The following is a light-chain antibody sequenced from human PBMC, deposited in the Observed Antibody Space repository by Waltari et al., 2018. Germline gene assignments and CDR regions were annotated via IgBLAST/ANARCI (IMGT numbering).Light chain of an antibody. CDR1: QSVSSN. CDR2: GAS. V-gene: IGKV3-15*01. Sequence: EIVMTQSPATLSVSPGERATLSCRASQSVSSNLAWYQQKPGQAPRLLIYGASTRATGIPARFSGSGSGTEFTLTISSLQSEDFAVYYCQHYNDWPPKYTFGQGTKLGIK. CDR3: QHYNDWPPKYT. J-gene: IGKJ2*01.